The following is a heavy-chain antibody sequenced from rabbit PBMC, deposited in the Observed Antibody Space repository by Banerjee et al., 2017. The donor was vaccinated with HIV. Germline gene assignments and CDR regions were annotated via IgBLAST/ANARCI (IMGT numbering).Heavy chain of an antibody. D-gene: IGHD4-1*01. Sequence: QEQLVEYGGDLVQPEGSLTLTCKASGFDFSSSYWICWVRQAPGKGLEWIACIYSGSSGSTYYASWAKGRFTISKTSSTTVTLQMTSLTAADTATYFCARDLAGVIGWNFGLWGQGTLVTVS. CDR2: IYSGSSGST. CDR3: ARDLAGVIGWNFGL. CDR1: GFDFSSSYW. J-gene: IGHJ3*01. V-gene: IGHV1S45*01.